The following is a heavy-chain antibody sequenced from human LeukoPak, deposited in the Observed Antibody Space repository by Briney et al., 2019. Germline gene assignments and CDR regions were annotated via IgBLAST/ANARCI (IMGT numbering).Heavy chain of an antibody. D-gene: IGHD4-11*01. CDR3: ARASTTVTTAAKNYYYYYMDV. V-gene: IGHV4-4*07. J-gene: IGHJ6*03. CDR2: IYTSGTT. Sequence: PSETLSLTCTVSGGSISTYYWSWIRQPAGQGLEWIGRIYTSGTTNYNPSLKSRVTMSVDTSKNQFSLKLSSVTAADTAVYYCARASTTVTTAAKNYYYYYMDVWGKGTTVTVSS. CDR1: GGSISTYY.